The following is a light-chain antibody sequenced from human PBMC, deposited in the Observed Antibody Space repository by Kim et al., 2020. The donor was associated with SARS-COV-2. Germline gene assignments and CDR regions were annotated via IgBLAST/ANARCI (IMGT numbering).Light chain of an antibody. CDR2: YDT. V-gene: IGLV3-21*01. CDR1: NIGSNS. Sequence: SYELTQPPSVSVAPGRTTRITCGGSNIGSNSVHWYQQKPGQAPVLVIYYDTDRPSGIPERFSGSNSGNTATLTISRVEAGDEADYYCQVWDSSRDHVVFGGGTQLTVL. CDR3: QVWDSSRDHVV. J-gene: IGLJ2*01.